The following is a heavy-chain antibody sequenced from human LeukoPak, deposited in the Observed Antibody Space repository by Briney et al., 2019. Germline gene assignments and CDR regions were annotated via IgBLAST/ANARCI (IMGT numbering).Heavy chain of an antibody. CDR1: GGSISNYY. Sequence: SETLSLTCTVPGGSISNYYWSWIRLPPGRGLEWIGYLYYSGSTNYNPSLKSRVTISVDTSKNQFSLKLSSVTAADAAVYYCAGDPYYYDSSGRAFHIWGQGTMVTVSS. V-gene: IGHV4-59*08. CDR2: LYYSGST. CDR3: AGDPYYYDSSGRAFHI. D-gene: IGHD3-22*01. J-gene: IGHJ3*02.